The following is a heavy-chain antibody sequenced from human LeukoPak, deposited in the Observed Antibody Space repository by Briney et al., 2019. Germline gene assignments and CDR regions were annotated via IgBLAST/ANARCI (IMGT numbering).Heavy chain of an antibody. CDR1: GFTSNY. J-gene: IGHJ4*02. CDR2: IYSDGSTT. D-gene: IGHD5-24*01. CDR3: ASDGYNYFEF. V-gene: IGHV3-53*01. Sequence: PTGGSLRLSCAASGFTSNYMSWVRQAPGKGLEWISLIYSDGSTTFYADSVKGRFTISRDNSKNTFYLQMSRLRPEDTAVYYCASDGYNYFEFWGQGTLVIVSS.